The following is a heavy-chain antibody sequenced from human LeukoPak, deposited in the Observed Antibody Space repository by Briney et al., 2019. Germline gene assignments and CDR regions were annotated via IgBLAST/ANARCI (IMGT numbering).Heavy chain of an antibody. CDR2: IWYDGSNK. J-gene: IGHJ5*02. V-gene: IGHV3-33*01. D-gene: IGHD3-3*01. CDR3: ARDSTVFGVVAQRNWFDP. Sequence: GGSLRLSCAASGFTFSSYGMHWVRQAPGKGLEWLAVIWYDGSNKYYADSVRGRFTISRDNSKNTLYLQMNSLRAEDTAVYYCARDSTVFGVVAQRNWFDPWGQGTLVTVSS. CDR1: GFTFSSYG.